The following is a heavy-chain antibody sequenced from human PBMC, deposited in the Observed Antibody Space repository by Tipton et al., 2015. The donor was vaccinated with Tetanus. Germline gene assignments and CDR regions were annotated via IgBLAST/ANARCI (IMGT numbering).Heavy chain of an antibody. D-gene: IGHD3-16*01. J-gene: IGHJ4*02. Sequence: SGFTFSNAWMSWVRQAPGKGLEWVGRIKSKTDGGTIDYAAPVKGRFTLSRDDSQNTLYLQMSSLKTEDAAVYYCSPSAPGAFGGPCCGPGTLVTVSS. CDR1: GFTFSNAW. CDR3: SPSAPGAFGGPC. CDR2: IKSKTDGGTI. V-gene: IGHV3-15*01.